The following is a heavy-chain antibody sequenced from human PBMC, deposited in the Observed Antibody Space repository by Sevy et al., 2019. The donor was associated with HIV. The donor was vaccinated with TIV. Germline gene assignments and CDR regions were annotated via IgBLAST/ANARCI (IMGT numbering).Heavy chain of an antibody. Sequence: GGSLRLSCAASGFTFSNYGMHWVRQAPGKGLEWVAVIWNDGSKKYYADSVKGRFTISRDNSKNTLYLQRNSLRVEDTAVYFCARGGDFNDRSAKRDFDYWGQGTLVTVSS. D-gene: IGHD3-22*01. CDR2: IWNDGSKK. V-gene: IGHV3-33*01. J-gene: IGHJ4*02. CDR3: ARGGDFNDRSAKRDFDY. CDR1: GFTFSNYG.